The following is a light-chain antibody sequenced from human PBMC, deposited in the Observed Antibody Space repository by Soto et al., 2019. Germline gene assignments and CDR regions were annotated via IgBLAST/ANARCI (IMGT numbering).Light chain of an antibody. CDR1: SSNVGSNY. V-gene: IGLV1-47*01. J-gene: IGLJ3*02. CDR2: RNN. CDR3: AAWDDSLSAPWV. Sequence: QSVLTQPPSASGTPGQRDTISCSGSSSNVGSNYVYWYQQLPGTAPKLLIYRNNQRPSGVPDRFSGSKSGTSASLAISGLRSEDEADYYCAAWDDSLSAPWVFGGGTKLTVL.